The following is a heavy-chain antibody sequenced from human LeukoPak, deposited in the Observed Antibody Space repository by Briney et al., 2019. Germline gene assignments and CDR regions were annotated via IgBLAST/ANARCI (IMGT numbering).Heavy chain of an antibody. CDR3: ARLRRNSDRSDFFYYYDH. Sequence: PGGSLRLSCAASGFTFSDYSMNWVRQAPGKGLEWVASVNTVSSYIYYADSMRGRFTISRDNAKNSLFLQMNSLRAEDTAVYYCARLRRNSDRSDFFYYYDHWGQGTLVIVSS. D-gene: IGHD3-22*01. J-gene: IGHJ4*02. CDR2: VNTVSSYI. V-gene: IGHV3-21*01. CDR1: GFTFSDYS.